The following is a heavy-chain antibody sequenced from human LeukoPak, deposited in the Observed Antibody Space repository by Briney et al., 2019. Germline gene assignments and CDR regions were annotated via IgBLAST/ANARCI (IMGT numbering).Heavy chain of an antibody. V-gene: IGHV3-33*01. J-gene: IGHJ4*02. Sequence: SGGSLRLSCAASGFTFSSYGMHWVRQAPGKGLEGVAVIWYDGSNKYYADSVEGRFTISRDNSKNTLYLQMNSLRAEDTAVYYCARDRYYDSSGYSYYFDYWGQGTLVTVSS. CDR3: ARDRYYDSSGYSYYFDY. CDR1: GFTFSSYG. CDR2: IWYDGSNK. D-gene: IGHD3-22*01.